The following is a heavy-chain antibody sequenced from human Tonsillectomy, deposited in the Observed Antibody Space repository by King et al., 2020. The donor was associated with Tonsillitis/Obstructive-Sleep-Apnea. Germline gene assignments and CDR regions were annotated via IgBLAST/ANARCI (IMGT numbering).Heavy chain of an antibody. CDR1: GFTFSSYW. Sequence: VQLVESGGGLVQPGGSLRLSCAASGFTFSSYWMHWVRNAPGKGLVWVARINSDGSKTTYADSVKGRFTISRDNAKNTLYLQMNSLRAEDTAVYYCAREGAVAGKLWGQGTLVTVSS. D-gene: IGHD6-19*01. J-gene: IGHJ4*02. CDR3: AREGAVAGKL. CDR2: INSDGSKT. V-gene: IGHV3-74*01.